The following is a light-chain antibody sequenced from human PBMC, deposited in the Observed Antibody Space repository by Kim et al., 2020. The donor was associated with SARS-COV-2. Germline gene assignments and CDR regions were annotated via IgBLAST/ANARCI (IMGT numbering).Light chain of an antibody. V-gene: IGLV3-21*04. CDR2: YED. J-gene: IGLJ2*01. CDR3: QVWVRSSDQVL. CDR1: NIWSEN. Sequence: APGATAAIISGVNNIWSENVPCYQQQPARAPVVVIHYEDGRPSGVPHRFSGAKSGSTTTLTISRVEAVDEADYYCQVWVRSSDQVLFGGGTQLTVL.